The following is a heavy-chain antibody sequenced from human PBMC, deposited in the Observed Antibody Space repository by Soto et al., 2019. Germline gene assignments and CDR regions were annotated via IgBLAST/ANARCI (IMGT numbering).Heavy chain of an antibody. CDR1: GCSIRREYY. J-gene: IGHJ6*02. V-gene: IGHV4-38-2*01. D-gene: IGHD2-2*01. CDR3: ARLPIVVVPAAPYYYYYGMDV. Sequence: SEALCLSCGVSGCSIRREYYWGWIRQPPGKGLEWIGSIYHRGSTYYNPSLKSRVTISVDTSKNQFSLKLSSVTAADTAVYYCARLPIVVVPAAPYYYYYGMDVWGQGTTVTVSS. CDR2: IYHRGST.